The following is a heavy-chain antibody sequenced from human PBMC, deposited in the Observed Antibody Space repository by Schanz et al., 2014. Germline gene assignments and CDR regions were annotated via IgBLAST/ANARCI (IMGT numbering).Heavy chain of an antibody. D-gene: IGHD6-19*01. CDR3: ERQRGPGGWPGDI. CDR2: ISYSGSP. V-gene: IGHV4-31*01. Sequence: QVQLQESGPGLVKPSQTLSLTCTVSGDSISSGGYYWSWIRQHPGEGLEWIGYISYSGSPHYNPSLKRQVTISVDTPKNKISRDLSTATSAGAAVYDWERQRGPGGWPGDIWGRGTMVTVSS. CDR1: GDSISSGGYY. J-gene: IGHJ3*02.